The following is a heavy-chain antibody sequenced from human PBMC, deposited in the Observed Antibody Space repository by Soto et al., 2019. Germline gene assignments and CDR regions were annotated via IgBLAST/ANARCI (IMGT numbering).Heavy chain of an antibody. CDR3: AKRRGDGYFDL. D-gene: IGHD7-27*01. J-gene: IGHJ2*01. CDR1: GFIFSNFV. Sequence: EVHLLESGGGLVQPGGSLRLSCAASGFIFSNFVMAWVRRAPGKGLEWVSAIGGTSGSTYYADSVKGRFTISRDNSRNTVSLQMSSLRAEETAIYYFAKRRGDGYFDLWGRGTLVTVSS. CDR2: IGGTSGST. V-gene: IGHV3-23*01.